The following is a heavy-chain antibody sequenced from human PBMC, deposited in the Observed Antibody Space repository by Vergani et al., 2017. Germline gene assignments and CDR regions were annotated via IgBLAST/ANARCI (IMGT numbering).Heavy chain of an antibody. D-gene: IGHD6-19*01. V-gene: IGHV4-59*13. J-gene: IGHJ6*02. CDR3: ARGGIAVAGIDFYYGLDV. Sequence: QVQLEESGPGLVKPSETLSLTCTVSGGSFNTYYWSWIRQSPGKGLEWIGYIYYNGSTKNNPSLKSRVTMSVDTSKNQFSLKLSSVTAADTAVYYCARGGIAVAGIDFYYGLDVWGQGTTVTVSS. CDR1: GGSFNTYY. CDR2: IYYNGST.